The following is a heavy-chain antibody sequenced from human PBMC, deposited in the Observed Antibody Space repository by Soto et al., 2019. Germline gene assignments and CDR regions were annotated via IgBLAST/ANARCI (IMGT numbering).Heavy chain of an antibody. CDR2: IIPMIGAT. J-gene: IGHJ3*02. Sequence: QVQLVQSGSEVKKPGSSVKVSCKASGGTFSDFTLSWLRQAPGRGLEWMGGIIPMIGATNNAQKLKGRLTITADKSTDTVYMELNSLRSDDTAVYYCARYWSAGTLYGAFDIWGQGTEATVSP. CDR3: ARYWSAGTLYGAFDI. V-gene: IGHV1-69*06. D-gene: IGHD2-15*01. CDR1: GGTFSDFT.